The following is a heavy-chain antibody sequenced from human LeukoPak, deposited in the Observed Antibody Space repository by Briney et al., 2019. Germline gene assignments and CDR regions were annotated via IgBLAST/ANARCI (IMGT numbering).Heavy chain of an antibody. D-gene: IGHD3-22*01. J-gene: IGHJ4*02. V-gene: IGHV4-31*03. CDR3: ARGGGQWLFQYYFDY. CDR2: IYYSGST. CDR1: GVSFSSGGYY. Sequence: PSQTLSLTCTVSGVSFSSGGYYWSCIRPHPGKGLEWIVYIYYSGSTYYNPSLKSRVTISVDTTKNQFSLKLSAVTAADTAVYYCARGGGQWLFQYYFDYWGQGTLVAVSS.